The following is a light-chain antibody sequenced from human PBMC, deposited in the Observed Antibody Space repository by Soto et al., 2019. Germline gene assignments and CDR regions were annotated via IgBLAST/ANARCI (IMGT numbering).Light chain of an antibody. CDR3: QHYNNWPFA. V-gene: IGKV3-15*01. Sequence: DIVMTQSPATLSVSPGERATLSCRASQTVYTNLAWYQQKPGQAPRLLIYGASARAAGIPDRFSGSGSGTEFTLPISSLQSEDFAVYFCQHYNNWPFAFGQGNKLEIK. CDR1: QTVYTN. J-gene: IGKJ2*01. CDR2: GAS.